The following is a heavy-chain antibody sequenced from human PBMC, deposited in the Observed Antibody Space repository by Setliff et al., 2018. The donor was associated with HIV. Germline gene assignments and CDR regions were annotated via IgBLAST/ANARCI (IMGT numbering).Heavy chain of an antibody. J-gene: IGHJ4*02. V-gene: IGHV5-51*01. CDR2: IYPGDSDT. CDR1: GYTFTDYW. D-gene: IGHD6-13*01. Sequence: PGESLKISCKASGYTFTDYWIGWVRQMPGKGLEWMGIIYPGDSDTKYSPSFQGQVTISADKSINTAYLQWSSLKASDTAMYYCCWYSSSWYGFDYWGQGTLVTVSS. CDR3: CWYSSSWYGFDY.